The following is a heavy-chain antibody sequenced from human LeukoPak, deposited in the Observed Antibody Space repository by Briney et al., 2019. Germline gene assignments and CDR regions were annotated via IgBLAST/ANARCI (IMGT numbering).Heavy chain of an antibody. J-gene: IGHJ4*02. V-gene: IGHV1-46*01. Sequence: ASVKVSCKASGYTFTSYYMHWVRQAPGQGLEWMGIINPSGGSTSYAQKFQGRVTMTRDMSTSTVYMELSSLRSEDTAVYYCARDPALTMTTPGGDYWGQGTLVTVSS. CDR2: INPSGGST. D-gene: IGHD3-22*01. CDR3: ARDPALTMTTPGGDY. CDR1: GYTFTSYY.